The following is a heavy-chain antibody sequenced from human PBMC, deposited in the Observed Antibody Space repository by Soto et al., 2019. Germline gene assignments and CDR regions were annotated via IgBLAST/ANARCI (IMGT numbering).Heavy chain of an antibody. D-gene: IGHD6-19*01. CDR3: ASIEGSGWSRRYYFDY. CDR1: GYSISSGYY. J-gene: IGHJ4*02. Sequence: PSETLSLTCAVSGYSISSGYYWGWIRQPPGKGLEWIGSIYHSGSTYYNPSLKSRVTISVDTSKNQFSLKLSSVTAADTAVYYCASIEGSGWSRRYYFDYWGQGTLVTVSS. CDR2: IYHSGST. V-gene: IGHV4-38-2*01.